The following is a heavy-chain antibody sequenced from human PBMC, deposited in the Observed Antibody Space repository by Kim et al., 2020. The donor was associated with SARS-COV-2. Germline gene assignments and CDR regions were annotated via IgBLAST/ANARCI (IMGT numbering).Heavy chain of an antibody. CDR2: IYYSGST. CDR1: GGSISSYY. D-gene: IGHD6-19*01. V-gene: IGHV4-59*13. Sequence: SETLSLTCTVSGGSISSYYWSWIRQPPGKGLEWIGYIYYSGSTNYNPSLKSRVTISVDTSKNQFSLKLSSVTAADTAVYYCARVTEGYSSGWYSDYWGQGSLVTASS. CDR3: ARVTEGYSSGWYSDY. J-gene: IGHJ4*02.